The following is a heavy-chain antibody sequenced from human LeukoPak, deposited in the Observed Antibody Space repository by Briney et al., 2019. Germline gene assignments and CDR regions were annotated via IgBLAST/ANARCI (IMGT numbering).Heavy chain of an antibody. CDR3: ARDSSWELTFDY. V-gene: IGHV4-4*07. D-gene: IGHD1-26*01. CDR1: GGSISSYY. CDR2: IYTSGST. J-gene: IGHJ4*02. Sequence: AETLSLTCTVSGGSISSYYWSWIRQPAGKGLEWIGRIYTSGSTNYNPSLKSRVTMSVDTSKNQFSLKPSSVTAADTAVYYCARDSSWELTFDYWGQGTLVTVSS.